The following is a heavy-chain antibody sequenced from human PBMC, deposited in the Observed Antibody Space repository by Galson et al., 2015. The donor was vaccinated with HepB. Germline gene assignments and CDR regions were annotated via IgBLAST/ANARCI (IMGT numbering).Heavy chain of an antibody. CDR1: GFTFSSFA. CDR2: IGGNGART. D-gene: IGHD6-19*01. V-gene: IGHV3-64D*06. Sequence: SLRLSCAASGFTFSSFAMHWVRQAPGKGLEYVSGIGGNGARTYYADSVKGRFTISRDNSMNTLYLHMGSLGAEDTALYYCVKEWSSGWYGFDYWGQRALVTVS. CDR3: VKEWSSGWYGFDY. J-gene: IGHJ4*02.